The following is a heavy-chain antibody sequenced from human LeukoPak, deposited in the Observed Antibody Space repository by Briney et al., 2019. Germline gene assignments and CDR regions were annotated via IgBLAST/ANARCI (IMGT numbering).Heavy chain of an antibody. D-gene: IGHD6-13*01. CDR2: IYYSGST. V-gene: IGHV4-59*08. J-gene: IGHJ4*02. CDR3: ARRLGAALFDY. Sequence: SETLSLTCTVSGGSISSYYWSWIRQPPGKGLEWIGYIYYSGSTNYNPPLKSRVTISVDTSKNQFSLKLSSVTAADTAVYYCARRLGAALFDYWGQGTLVTVSS. CDR1: GGSISSYY.